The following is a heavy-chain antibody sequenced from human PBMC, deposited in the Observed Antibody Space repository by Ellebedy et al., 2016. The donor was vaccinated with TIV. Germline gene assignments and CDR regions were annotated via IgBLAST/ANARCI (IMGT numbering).Heavy chain of an antibody. D-gene: IGHD4-17*01. CDR3: ARVHGDYRIDF. CDR2: MSGTSSNI. J-gene: IGHJ4*02. V-gene: IGHV3-21*06. CDR1: GFTFSTYD. Sequence: GESLKISCAASGFTFSTYDMHWVRQAPGKGLEWVSSMSGTSSNIHYADSVEGRFTISRDNAKNSLYLHMSSLRLEDTAVYYCARVHGDYRIDFWGPGTLVTVAS.